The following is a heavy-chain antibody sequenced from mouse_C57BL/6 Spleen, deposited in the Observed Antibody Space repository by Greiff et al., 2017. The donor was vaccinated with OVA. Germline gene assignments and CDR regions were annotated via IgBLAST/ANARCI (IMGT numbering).Heavy chain of an antibody. CDR1: GYTFTSYW. J-gene: IGHJ3*01. Sequence: VQLQQPGAELVMPGASVKLSCKASGYTFTSYWMPWVKQRPGQGLEWIGEIDPSDSYTNYNQKFKGNSTLTVDKSSSTAYMQLSSLTSEDSAVYYCARGDSNYSWFAYWGQGTLVTVSA. CDR2: IDPSDSYT. V-gene: IGHV1-69*01. CDR3: ARGDSNYSWFAY. D-gene: IGHD2-5*01.